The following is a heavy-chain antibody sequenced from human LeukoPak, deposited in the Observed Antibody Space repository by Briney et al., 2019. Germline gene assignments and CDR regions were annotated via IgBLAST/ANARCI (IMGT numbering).Heavy chain of an antibody. CDR1: GGTFSSYA. V-gene: IGHV1-69*05. D-gene: IGHD6-19*01. CDR2: IIPIFGTA. J-gene: IGHJ4*02. Sequence: SVKVSCKASGGTFSSYAISWVRQAPGQGLEWMGGIIPIFGTANYAQKFQGRVTITTDESTSTAYMELSSLRSEDTAVYYCARDPRIAVAALGCDYWGQGTLVTVSS. CDR3: ARDPRIAVAALGCDY.